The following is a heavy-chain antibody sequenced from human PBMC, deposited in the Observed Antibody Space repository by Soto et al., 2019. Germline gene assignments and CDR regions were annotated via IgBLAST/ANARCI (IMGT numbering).Heavy chain of an antibody. V-gene: IGHV4-59*12. Sequence: QVQLQESGPGLVTPSETLSLTCTVSGGSISTYYWTWIRQSPQQGLEWLGNSYYSGSTNYSPSLSSRLTISLDTSKNQFSLKLRSVTAAYTAVYYCARESRCVNGGCGKVFDIWGRGTKVTVSS. CDR2: SYYSGST. D-gene: IGHD2-8*01. J-gene: IGHJ3*02. CDR1: GGSISTYY. CDR3: ARESRCVNGGCGKVFDI.